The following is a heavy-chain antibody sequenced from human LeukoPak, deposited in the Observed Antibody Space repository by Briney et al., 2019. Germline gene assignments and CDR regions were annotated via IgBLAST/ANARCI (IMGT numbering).Heavy chain of an antibody. J-gene: IGHJ3*02. CDR1: GGTFSSYA. CDR3: ARIFSGYYGDAFDI. Sequence: ASVKVSCKASGGTFSSYAISWVRQAPGQGLEWMGGIIPIFGTANYAQKFQGRVTITTDESTSTAYMELSSLRSEDTAVYYCARIFSGYYGDAFDIWGQGTMVTVSS. D-gene: IGHD3-22*01. CDR2: IIPIFGTA. V-gene: IGHV1-69*05.